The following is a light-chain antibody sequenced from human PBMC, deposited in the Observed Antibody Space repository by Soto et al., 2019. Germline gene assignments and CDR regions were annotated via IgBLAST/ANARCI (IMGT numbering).Light chain of an antibody. Sequence: EIVMTQSPATLSVSPGERATLSCRASQSVSSNLAWYQQKPGQAPRLLIYGASTRATGIPARFSGSGSGTEFTLTISSLQSEDFAFYYCQQYNNWPLGYTFGQGTKLEIK. J-gene: IGKJ2*01. CDR1: QSVSSN. CDR3: QQYNNWPLGYT. V-gene: IGKV3-15*01. CDR2: GAS.